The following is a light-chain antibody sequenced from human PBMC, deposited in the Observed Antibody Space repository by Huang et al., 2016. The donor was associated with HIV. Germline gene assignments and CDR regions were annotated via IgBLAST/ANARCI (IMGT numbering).Light chain of an antibody. CDR2: GAS. CDR1: QTINNNY. V-gene: IGKV3-20*01. CDR3: QQYGSPPPLT. J-gene: IGKJ4*01. Sequence: EIVLTQSPGTLSLSPGERATLSCRASQTINNNYLAWYQQKPGQAPRLLIYGASSRATGIPDRFSGSGSGTAFTLTISRLEPEDFTLYYCQQYGSPPPLTFGGGTKVEIK.